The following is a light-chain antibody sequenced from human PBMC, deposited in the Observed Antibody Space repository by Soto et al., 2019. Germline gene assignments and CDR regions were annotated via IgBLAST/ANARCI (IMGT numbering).Light chain of an antibody. CDR3: LQHYSFPRT. CDR2: GAS. J-gene: IGKJ1*01. CDR1: QNINTF. Sequence: DIEMTQSPSSLSASVGDRITISCRASQNINTFLNWYQQKGGKAPKLLIHGASSLQSGVPLRFGGSGSGTEFTLTISSLQSEDFATYYCLQHYSFPRTFGQGTKVEIK. V-gene: IGKV1-17*01.